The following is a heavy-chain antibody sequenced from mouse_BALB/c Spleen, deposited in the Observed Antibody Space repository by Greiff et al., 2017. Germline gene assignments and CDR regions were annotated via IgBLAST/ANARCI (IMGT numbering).Heavy chain of an antibody. V-gene: IGHV5-12-1*01. CDR3: ARHGRYYYGSSSLFAMDY. CDR2: ISSGGGST. CDR1: GFAFSSYD. D-gene: IGHD1-1*01. J-gene: IGHJ4*01. Sequence: EVKVVESGGGLVKPGGSLKLSCAASGFAFSSYDMSWVRQTPEKRLEWVAYISSGGGSTYYPDTVKGRFTISRDNAKNTLYLQMSSLKSGDTAMYYCARHGRYYYGSSSLFAMDYWGQGTSVTVSS.